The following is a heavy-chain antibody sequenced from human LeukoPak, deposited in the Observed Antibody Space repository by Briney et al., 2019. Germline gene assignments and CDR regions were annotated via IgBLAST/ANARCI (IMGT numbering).Heavy chain of an antibody. D-gene: IGHD3-22*01. V-gene: IGHV3-48*04. J-gene: IGHJ3*02. Sequence: GGSLRLSCAASGFTFSSYSMNWVRQAPGKGLEWVSYISSSSSTIYYADSVKGRFTISRDNAKNSLYLQMNSLRAEDTAVYYCARCVEYYDSSGPDAFDIWGQGTMVTVSS. CDR3: ARCVEYYDSSGPDAFDI. CDR2: ISSSSSTI. CDR1: GFTFSSYS.